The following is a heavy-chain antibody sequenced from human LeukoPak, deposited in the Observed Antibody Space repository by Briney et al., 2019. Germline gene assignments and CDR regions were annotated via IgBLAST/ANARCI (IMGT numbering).Heavy chain of an antibody. D-gene: IGHD1-26*01. V-gene: IGHV3-30-3*01. Sequence: GRSLRLSCAASGFTFSSYAMHWVRQAPGKGLEWVAVISYDGSNKYYADSVKGRFTISRDNSKNTLYLQMNSLRAEDTAVYYCARDRVGATDYFDYWGQGALVTVSS. CDR2: ISYDGSNK. CDR3: ARDRVGATDYFDY. J-gene: IGHJ4*02. CDR1: GFTFSSYA.